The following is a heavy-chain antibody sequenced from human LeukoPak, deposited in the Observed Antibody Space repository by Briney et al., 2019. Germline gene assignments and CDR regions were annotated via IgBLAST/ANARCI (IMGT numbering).Heavy chain of an antibody. D-gene: IGHD6-19*01. V-gene: IGHV4-59*01. CDR3: ARDGVAGGFDY. J-gene: IGHJ4*02. CDR1: GGSINNYY. Sequence: SETLSLTCSVSGGSINNYYWNWIRQPPGKGPEWIGYIYYSGSTNYKPSLKSRVTISLDTSKNQYSLKLSSVTAADTAVYYCARDGVAGGFDYWGQGTLVTVSS. CDR2: IYYSGST.